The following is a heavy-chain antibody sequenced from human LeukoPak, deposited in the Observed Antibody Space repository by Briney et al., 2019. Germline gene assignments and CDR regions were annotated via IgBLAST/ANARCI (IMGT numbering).Heavy chain of an antibody. Sequence: GGSLRLSCAASGFTFSHYWMIWVRQAPGKGLEWVANIKKDGSEKNYVDSVKGRFTISRDNAKNSLYSQMNILRAEDTAVYYCARDLYASGSYDYWGQGTLVTVSS. D-gene: IGHD3-10*01. CDR3: ARDLYASGSYDY. V-gene: IGHV3-7*04. CDR2: IKKDGSEK. J-gene: IGHJ4*02. CDR1: GFTFSHYW.